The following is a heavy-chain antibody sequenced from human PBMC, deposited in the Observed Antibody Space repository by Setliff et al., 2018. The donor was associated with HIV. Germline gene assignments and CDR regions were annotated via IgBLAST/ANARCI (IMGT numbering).Heavy chain of an antibody. J-gene: IGHJ6*03. CDR1: GFTFSSYW. Sequence: GGSLRLSCTGFGFTFSSYWMSWVRQAPGKGLEWVANINQDGSEKYYVDSVKGRFTISRDNAKNSLYLQMNSLRAEDTAVYYCARDRRITMIVVVITNIDVWGKGTTVTVSS. V-gene: IGHV3-7*01. CDR3: ARDRRITMIVVVITNIDV. D-gene: IGHD3-22*01. CDR2: INQDGSEK.